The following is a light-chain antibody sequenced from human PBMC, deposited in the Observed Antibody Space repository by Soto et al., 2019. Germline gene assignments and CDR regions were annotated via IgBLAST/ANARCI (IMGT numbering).Light chain of an antibody. CDR2: AVS. J-gene: IGKJ1*01. CDR1: QSVTSDY. Sequence: DIVLTQSPGTLSLSPGESAALSCRASQSVTSDYLVWYRQKPGQAPRLLIYAVSSRAAGIPDRFSGSGSGTDFTLTITRLEPEDSAVYYWQQHSSSPWTFGQGTRVEV. CDR3: QQHSSSPWT. V-gene: IGKV3-20*01.